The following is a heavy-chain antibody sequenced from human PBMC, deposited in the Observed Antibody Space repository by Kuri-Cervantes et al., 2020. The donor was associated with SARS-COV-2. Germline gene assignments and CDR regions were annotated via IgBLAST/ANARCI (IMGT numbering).Heavy chain of an antibody. D-gene: IGHD3-10*01. CDR1: GFTFSTYA. J-gene: IGHJ5*02. V-gene: IGHV3-64D*06. Sequence: GGSLRLSCSASGFTFSTYAMHWVRQAPGKGLEYVSGISSNGDSTYYADSVKGRLTISRDNSKNTQYLQMSSLRAEDTAVYYCVKGGSGSHPAGDWIDPWGQGTLVTVSS. CDR3: VKGGSGSHPAGDWIDP. CDR2: ISSNGDST.